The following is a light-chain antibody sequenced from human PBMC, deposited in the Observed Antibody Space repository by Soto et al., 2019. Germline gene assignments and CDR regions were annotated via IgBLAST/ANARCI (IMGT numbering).Light chain of an antibody. J-gene: IGKJ1*01. CDR1: QSVSSSY. Sequence: EIVLTQSPGTLSLSPGERATLSCRASQSVSSSYLAWYQQKPGQAPRLLIYGASSRATGIPDRFSGSGSGTEFTLTISRLEPEEFAVYYCQQYGSSPPTFGQGTKVEIK. CDR2: GAS. V-gene: IGKV3-20*01. CDR3: QQYGSSPPT.